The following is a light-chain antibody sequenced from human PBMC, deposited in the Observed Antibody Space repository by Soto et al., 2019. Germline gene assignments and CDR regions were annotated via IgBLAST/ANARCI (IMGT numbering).Light chain of an antibody. Sequence: EIVLTQSPGTVSLFTGARATRPCRASQNVDSNYLAWYQQRPGQAPRIFIFGASGRATGIPDRFSGSGSGTDFTLTISRLEPEDFAVYYCQQYGSLSWTFGQGTKVDIK. CDR1: QNVDSNY. V-gene: IGKV3-20*01. CDR2: GAS. CDR3: QQYGSLSWT. J-gene: IGKJ1*01.